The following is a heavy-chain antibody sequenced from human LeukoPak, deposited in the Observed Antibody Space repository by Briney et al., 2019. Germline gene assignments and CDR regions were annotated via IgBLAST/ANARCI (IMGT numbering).Heavy chain of an antibody. CDR3: ARVEYSSSPHFDY. V-gene: IGHV3-74*01. J-gene: IGHJ4*02. CDR2: ISFDGSDA. CDR1: GFTFSGFW. D-gene: IGHD6-6*01. Sequence: GGSLRLSCAASGFTFSGFWMHWVRQAPGKGLVWVSCISFDGSDATYADSVKGRFTISRDNSKNTLFLQMNSLRAEDTAVYYCARVEYSSSPHFDYWGQGTLVTVSS.